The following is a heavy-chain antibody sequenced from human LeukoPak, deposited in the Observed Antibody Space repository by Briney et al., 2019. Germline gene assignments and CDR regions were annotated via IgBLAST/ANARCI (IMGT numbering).Heavy chain of an antibody. J-gene: IGHJ4*02. CDR2: INHSGRT. CDR3: ARDSGSQNY. D-gene: IGHD1-26*01. CDR1: GGSFSGYY. Sequence: PSETLSLTCAVYGGSFSGYYWNWIRQPPGKGLEWIGEINHSGRTNYNPSLKSRVTISVDMSKNQFSLKLSSVTAADTAVYYCARDSGSQNYWGQGVLVTVSS. V-gene: IGHV4-34*01.